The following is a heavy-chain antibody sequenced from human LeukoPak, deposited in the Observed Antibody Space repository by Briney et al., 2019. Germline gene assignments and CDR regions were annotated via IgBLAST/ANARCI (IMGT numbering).Heavy chain of an antibody. V-gene: IGHV4-39*07. J-gene: IGHJ6*02. CDR3: ARGYYYGMDV. CDR1: GGSISSSSYY. CDR2: IYYSGST. Sequence: SETLSLTCTVSGGSISSSSYYWGWIRQPPGKGLEWIGSIYYSGSTYYNPSLKSRVTISVDTSKNQFSLKLSSVTAADTAVYYCARGYYYGMDVWGQGTTVTVSS.